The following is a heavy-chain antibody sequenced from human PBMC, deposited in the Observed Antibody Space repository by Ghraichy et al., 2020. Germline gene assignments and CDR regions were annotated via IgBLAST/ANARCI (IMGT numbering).Heavy chain of an antibody. CDR1: GFTFSSYA. V-gene: IGHV3-30*04. Sequence: GGSLRLSCAASGFTFSSYAMHWVRQAPGKGLEWVAVISYDGSNKYYADSVKGRFTISRDNSKNTLYLQMNSLRAEDTAVYYCARDGPHYYYYYMDVWGKGTTVTVSS. J-gene: IGHJ6*03. CDR3: ARDGPHYYYYYMDV. CDR2: ISYDGSNK.